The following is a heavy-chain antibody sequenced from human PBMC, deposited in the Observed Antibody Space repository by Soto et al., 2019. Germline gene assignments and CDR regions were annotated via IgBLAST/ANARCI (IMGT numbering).Heavy chain of an antibody. D-gene: IGHD6-13*01. J-gene: IGHJ4*02. CDR2: IIPILGTA. CDR3: ASSYGTSWYGDY. Sequence: QVQLVQSGAEVKKPVSSVKVSCKASGGTFNNYAITWVRQAPGQGLEWMGGIIPILGTANYAQKFQGRVTITADESTSTSYMELSSLRSEDTAVYYCASSYGTSWYGDYWGQGTLVTVSS. V-gene: IGHV1-69*01. CDR1: GGTFNNYA.